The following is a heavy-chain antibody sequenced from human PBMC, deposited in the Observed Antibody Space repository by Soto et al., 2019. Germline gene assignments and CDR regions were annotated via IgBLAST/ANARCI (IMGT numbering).Heavy chain of an antibody. D-gene: IGHD3-3*01. Sequence: GASVKVSCKASGGTFSSYAISWVRQAPGQGLEWMGGIIPIFGTANYAQKFQGRVTITADESTSTAYMELSSLRSEDTAVYYCARGGYDFWSGLVEYYYYGMDVWGQGTTVTVSS. V-gene: IGHV1-69*13. CDR3: ARGGYDFWSGLVEYYYYGMDV. CDR1: GGTFSSYA. J-gene: IGHJ6*02. CDR2: IIPIFGTA.